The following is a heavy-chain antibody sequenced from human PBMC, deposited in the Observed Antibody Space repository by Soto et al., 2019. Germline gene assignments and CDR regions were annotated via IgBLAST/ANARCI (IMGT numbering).Heavy chain of an antibody. CDR1: GFTFTNYF. J-gene: IGHJ6*02. CDR2: INPYDGST. V-gene: IGHV1-46*01. CDR3: ARGDGRGSSGFYYYYGMDV. Sequence: QVQLVQSGAEVKKPGASVKVSCKASGFTFTNYFFHWVRQATRQGPEWMGIINPYDGSTNYVQSLHGRVTMTSDTSTSPVYMELSSLRSDDTAVYYCARGDGRGSSGFYYYYGMDVWGHGTTVTVSS. D-gene: IGHD6-25*01.